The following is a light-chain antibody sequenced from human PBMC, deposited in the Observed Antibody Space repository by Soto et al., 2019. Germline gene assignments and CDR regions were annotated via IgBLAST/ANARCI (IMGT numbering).Light chain of an antibody. CDR3: QQYASSPWT. Sequence: EIVLTQSPGTLSLSPGERAALSCRASQSVTRSHLAWFQQKPGQAPRLLIYGASNRATGISDRVSGSGSGTDFTLTIDRLEPEDFAVYYCQQYASSPWTFGQGTKVEI. V-gene: IGKV3-20*01. CDR2: GAS. CDR1: QSVTRSH. J-gene: IGKJ1*01.